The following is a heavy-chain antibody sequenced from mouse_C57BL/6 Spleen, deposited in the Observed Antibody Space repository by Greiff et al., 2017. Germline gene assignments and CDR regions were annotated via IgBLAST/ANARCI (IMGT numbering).Heavy chain of an antibody. CDR3: ADGPDYFDY. CDR2: IYPGDGDT. CDR1: GYAFSSSW. J-gene: IGHJ2*01. Sequence: QVQLQQSGPELVKPGASVKISCKASGYAFSSSWMNWVKQRPGKGLEWIGRIYPGDGDTNYNGKFKGKATLTADKSSSTAYMQLSSLTSEDSAVYFCADGPDYFDYWGQGTTLTVSS. V-gene: IGHV1-82*01. D-gene: IGHD2-3*01.